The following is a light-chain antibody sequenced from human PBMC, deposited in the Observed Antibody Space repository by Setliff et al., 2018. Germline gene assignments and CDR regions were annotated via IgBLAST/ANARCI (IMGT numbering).Light chain of an antibody. CDR2: GVS. V-gene: IGLV2-14*03. CDR1: SSDIGGYNY. CDR3: SSYAGSSTVV. J-gene: IGLJ2*01. Sequence: QSALTQPASVSGSPGQSITISCTGPSSDIGGYNYVSWYQQYPGKAPQLIIYGVSKRPSGVSDRFSGSKYGNTASLTISGLQAEDEADYYCSSYAGSSTVVFGGGTKVTVL.